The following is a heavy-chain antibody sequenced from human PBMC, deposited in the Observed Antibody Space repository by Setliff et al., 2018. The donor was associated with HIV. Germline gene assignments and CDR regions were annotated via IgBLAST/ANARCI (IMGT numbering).Heavy chain of an antibody. J-gene: IGHJ6*04. CDR2: INWNGGST. CDR3: ARALDLRDNGVVYYDRGWMDV. V-gene: IGHV3-20*04. D-gene: IGHD3-22*01. Sequence: RPGGSLRLSCAASGFTFDDYGMSWVRQAPGKGLEWVSGINWNGGSTGYADSVKGRFTISRDNAKNSLYLQMNSLRAEDTALYYCARALDLRDNGVVYYDRGWMDVWGKGTTVTVSS. CDR1: GFTFDDYG.